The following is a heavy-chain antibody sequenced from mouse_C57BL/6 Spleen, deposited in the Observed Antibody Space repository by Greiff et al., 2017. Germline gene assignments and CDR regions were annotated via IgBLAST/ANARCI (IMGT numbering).Heavy chain of an antibody. J-gene: IGHJ3*01. CDR1: GFTFSSYA. Sequence: EVKVEESGEGLVKPGGSLKLSCAASGFTFSSYAMSWVRQTPEKRLEWVAYISSGGDYIYYADTVKGRFTISRDNARNTLYLQMSSLKSEDTAMYYCTSLYYYGSNQAWFAYWGQGTLVTVSA. CDR2: ISSGGDYI. V-gene: IGHV5-9-1*02. D-gene: IGHD1-1*01. CDR3: TSLYYYGSNQAWFAY.